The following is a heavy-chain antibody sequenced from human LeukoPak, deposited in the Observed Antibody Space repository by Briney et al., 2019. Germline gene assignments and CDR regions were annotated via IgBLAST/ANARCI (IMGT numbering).Heavy chain of an antibody. CDR3: ARAWSGYYRD. V-gene: IGHV3-21*01. J-gene: IGHJ4*02. D-gene: IGHD3-3*01. CDR1: GFTFSSYS. CDR2: ISSSSSYI. Sequence: PGGSLRLSCAASGFTFSSYSMNWVRQAPGKGLEWVSSISSSSSYIYYADSVKGRFTISRDNAKNSLYLQMNSLRAEDTAVCYCARAWSGYYRDWGQGTLVTVSS.